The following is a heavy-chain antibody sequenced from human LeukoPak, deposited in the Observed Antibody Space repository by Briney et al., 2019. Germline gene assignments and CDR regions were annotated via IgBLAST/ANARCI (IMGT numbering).Heavy chain of an antibody. V-gene: IGHV4-38-2*02. D-gene: IGHD3-10*01. Sequence: SETLSLTCTVSGYSISSGYYWGWIRPPAGKGLEWIVSIYHSGSTYYNPSLKSRVTISVDTSKNQFSLKLSSVTAADTAVYYCAREMELRYYFDYWGQGTLVTVSS. CDR3: AREMELRYYFDY. CDR2: IYHSGST. CDR1: GYSISSGYY. J-gene: IGHJ4*02.